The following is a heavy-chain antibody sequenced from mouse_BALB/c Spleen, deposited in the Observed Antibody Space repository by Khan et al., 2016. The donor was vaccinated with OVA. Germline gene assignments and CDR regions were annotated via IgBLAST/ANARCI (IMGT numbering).Heavy chain of an antibody. J-gene: IGHJ3*01. CDR3: AINNYGRAWFAY. CDR2: IRGDGST. D-gene: IGHD1-1*01. CDR1: GFSLTSYG. Sequence: VQLVESGPGLVAPSQSLSITRTVSGFSLTSYGVGWVRQPLGKGLEWLGVIRGDGSTTYHSALISRLSISKDNSKSQFFLQLNRLQTDATATYCCAINNYGRAWFAYWGQGTLVTVSA. V-gene: IGHV2-3*01.